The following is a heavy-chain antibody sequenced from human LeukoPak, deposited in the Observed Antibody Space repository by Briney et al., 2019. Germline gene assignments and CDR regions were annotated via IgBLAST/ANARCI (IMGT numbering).Heavy chain of an antibody. CDR3: ARDSGSNYVYNTNVWDY. CDR1: GFTFSSYS. V-gene: IGHV3-48*01. Sequence: PGGSLRLSCAASGFTFSSYSMNWVRQAPGKGLEWVSYISSSSSTIYYADSLKGRFTISRDNAKNSLYLQMTSLTAEDKAVYYCARDSGSNYVYNTNVWDYWGQGTLVTVSS. D-gene: IGHD1-26*01. J-gene: IGHJ4*02. CDR2: ISSSSSTI.